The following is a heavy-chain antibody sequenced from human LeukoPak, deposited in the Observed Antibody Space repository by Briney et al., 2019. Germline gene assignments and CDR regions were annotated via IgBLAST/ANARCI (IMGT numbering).Heavy chain of an antibody. CDR1: GYTFTNDD. CDR2: MNPHTGGT. D-gene: IGHD2-2*01. CDR3: ARIPQRVPHNWFHP. Sequence: GASVNVSCKASGYTFTNDDINWVRQAAGQGLEWMGWMNPHTGGTGYAQKFQGRVTMTRDTSISTAYMELRSLTSDDSAVYYCARIPQRVPHNWFHPWGQGTLVTVSS. V-gene: IGHV1-8*01. J-gene: IGHJ5*02.